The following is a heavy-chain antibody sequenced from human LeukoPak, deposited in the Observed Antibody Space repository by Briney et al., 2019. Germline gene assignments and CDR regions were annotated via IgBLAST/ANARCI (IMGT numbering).Heavy chain of an antibody. V-gene: IGHV4-4*02. CDR2: IYHSGST. D-gene: IGHD6-19*01. CDR1: GGSISSSNW. J-gene: IGHJ4*02. CDR3: AGHPAGRAVAGSF. Sequence: PSETLSLTCAVSGGSISSSNWWSWVRQPPGKGLEWIGEIYHSGSTNYNPSLKSRVTISVDKSKNQFSLKLSSVTAADTAVYFCAGHPAGRAVAGSFWGQGTLVTVSS.